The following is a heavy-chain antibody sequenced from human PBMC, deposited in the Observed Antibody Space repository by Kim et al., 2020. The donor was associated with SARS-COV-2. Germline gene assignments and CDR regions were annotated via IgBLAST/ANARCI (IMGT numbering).Heavy chain of an antibody. V-gene: IGHV3-21*01. D-gene: IGHD6-13*01. Sequence: GGSLRLSCAASGFTFSSYSMNWVRQAPGKGLEWVSSISSSSSYIYYADSVKGRFTISRDNAKNSLYLQMNSLRAEDTAVYYCARDFSEQLYYFDYWGQGTLVTVSS. CDR2: ISSSSSYI. CDR3: ARDFSEQLYYFDY. CDR1: GFTFSSYS. J-gene: IGHJ4*02.